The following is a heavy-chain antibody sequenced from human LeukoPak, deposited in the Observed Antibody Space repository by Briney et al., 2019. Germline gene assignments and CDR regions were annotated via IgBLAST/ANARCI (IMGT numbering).Heavy chain of an antibody. Sequence: GASVKVSCKASGYTFTSYDINWVRQATGQGLEWMGWMNPNSGNTGYAQKFQGRVTMTRNTSISTAYMELSSLRSEDTAVYYCARGLGAYYYCGMDVWGQGTTVTVSS. J-gene: IGHJ6*02. CDR2: MNPNSGNT. CDR3: ARGLGAYYYCGMDV. CDR1: GYTFTSYD. D-gene: IGHD3-10*01. V-gene: IGHV1-8*01.